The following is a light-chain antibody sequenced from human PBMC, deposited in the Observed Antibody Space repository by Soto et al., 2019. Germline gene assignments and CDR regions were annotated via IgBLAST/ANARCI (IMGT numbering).Light chain of an antibody. J-gene: IGKJ4*01. V-gene: IGKV3-11*01. Sequence: EIVFTQSPATLSLSLGVRTTLSCRAGQRVSSYLAWYQQKPGQAPRLLSYDASNRATGIPARFSGSGSGTDFTLTISSLEPEDFAVYYCQQRSNWPRLTFGGGTKVDIK. CDR2: DAS. CDR1: QRVSSY. CDR3: QQRSNWPRLT.